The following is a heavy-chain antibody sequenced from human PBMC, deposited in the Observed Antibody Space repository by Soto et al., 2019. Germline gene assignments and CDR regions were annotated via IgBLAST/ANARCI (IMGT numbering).Heavy chain of an antibody. V-gene: IGHV4-39*01. Sequence: SETLSLTCTVSGGSISSSSYYWGWIRQPPGKGLEWIGSIYYSGSTYYNPSLKSRVTISVDTSKNQFSLKLSSVTAADTAVYYCARLGGAAADYYYYGMDVWGQGTTVTAP. J-gene: IGHJ6*02. CDR3: ARLGGAAADYYYYGMDV. CDR2: IYYSGST. D-gene: IGHD6-13*01. CDR1: GGSISSSSYY.